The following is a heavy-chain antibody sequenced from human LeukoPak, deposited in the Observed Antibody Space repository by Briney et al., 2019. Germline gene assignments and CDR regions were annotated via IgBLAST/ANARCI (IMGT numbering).Heavy chain of an antibody. D-gene: IGHD3-3*01. J-gene: IGHJ4*02. CDR3: ARIVTTRRGYYFDY. CDR1: GGSISSSSYY. Sequence: PSETLSLTCTVSGGSISSSSYYWGWIRQPPGKGLEWIGSVYYSGSTYYNPSLKSRVTISVDTSKNQFSLKLSSVTAADTAVYYCARIVTTRRGYYFDYWGQGTLVTVSS. V-gene: IGHV4-39*07. CDR2: VYYSGST.